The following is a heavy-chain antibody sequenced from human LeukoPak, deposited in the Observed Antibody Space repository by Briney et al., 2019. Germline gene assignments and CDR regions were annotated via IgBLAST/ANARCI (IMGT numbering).Heavy chain of an antibody. CDR3: ARHFGVISTGVYCYYYGLDV. V-gene: IGHV3-66*04. CDR1: GFTFSDYY. J-gene: IGHJ6*02. Sequence: GGSLRLSCAASGFTFSDYYMSWVRQAPGKGLEWVSVVYSGGSTYYADSVKGRFTISRDNSKNTLFLQVTSLRAADTAVYYCARHFGVISTGVYCYYYGLDVWGQGTTVTVSS. CDR2: VYSGGST. D-gene: IGHD3-3*01.